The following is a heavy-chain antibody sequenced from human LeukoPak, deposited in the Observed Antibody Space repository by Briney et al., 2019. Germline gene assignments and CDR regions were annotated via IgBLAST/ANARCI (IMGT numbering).Heavy chain of an antibody. V-gene: IGHV4-31*03. Sequence: SQTLSLTCTVSGGSISRNSYYWTWIRHHPGMGLEWIGYIYNSGSTYYNPSLKSRVTISLDRSRNQFSLDLTSVTAADTAVYYCARGGYYDSSGSEIWGQGTLVTVSS. J-gene: IGHJ4*02. CDR3: ARGGYYDSSGSEI. CDR2: IYNSGST. CDR1: GGSISRNSYY. D-gene: IGHD3-22*01.